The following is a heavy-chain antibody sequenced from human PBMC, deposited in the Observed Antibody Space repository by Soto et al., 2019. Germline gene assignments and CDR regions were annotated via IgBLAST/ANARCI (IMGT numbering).Heavy chain of an antibody. J-gene: IGHJ4*02. CDR1: GFTFSSYW. CDR3: ARDVIGYSSSWTDY. CDR2: IKQDGSEK. D-gene: IGHD6-13*01. Sequence: EVQLVESGGGLVQPGGSLRLSCAASGFTFSSYWMSWVRQAPGKGLEWVANIKQDGSEKYYVDSVKGRFTISRDNAKNSLYLQMNSLRAEDTAVNYCARDVIGYSSSWTDYWGQGTLVTVSS. V-gene: IGHV3-7*03.